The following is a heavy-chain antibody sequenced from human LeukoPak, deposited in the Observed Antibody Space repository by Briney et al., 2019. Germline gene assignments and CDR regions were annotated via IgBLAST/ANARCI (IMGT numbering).Heavy chain of an antibody. CDR2: ISGSGGST. V-gene: IGHV3-23*01. D-gene: IGHD5-24*01. CDR1: GFTFSSYG. Sequence: TGGSLRLSCAASGFTFSSYGMSWVRQAPGKGLEWVSAISGSGGSTYYADSVKGRFTISRDNSKNTLYLQMNSLRAEDTAVYYCARRMRWLQLGSSLGAFDIWGQGTMVTVSS. CDR3: ARRMRWLQLGSSLGAFDI. J-gene: IGHJ3*02.